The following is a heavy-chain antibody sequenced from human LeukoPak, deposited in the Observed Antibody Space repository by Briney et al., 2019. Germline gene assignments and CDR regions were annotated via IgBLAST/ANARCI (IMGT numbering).Heavy chain of an antibody. Sequence: GGSLRLSCAASGFTVSSNYMSWVRQAPGKGLEWVSVIYSGGSTYYADSVKGRFTISRGNAKNTLCRQMNSLTAEDTAVYYCASTVYGDSPPYWGQGTLVTVSS. CDR3: ASTVYGDSPPY. D-gene: IGHD4-17*01. V-gene: IGHV3-66*01. J-gene: IGHJ4*02. CDR1: GFTVSSNY. CDR2: IYSGGST.